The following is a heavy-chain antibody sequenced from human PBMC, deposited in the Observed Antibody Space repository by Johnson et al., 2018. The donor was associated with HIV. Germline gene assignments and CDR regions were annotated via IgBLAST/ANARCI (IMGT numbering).Heavy chain of an antibody. Sequence: QVQLVESGGGVVQPGRSLRLSCAASGFTFSDYAMHWVRQAPGKGLEWVAVISYDGSNKYYADSVKGRFTISRDNSKNTLHLQMNSLRAAETAVYYCAKVMTASSVNSFGGVIDASDIWGQGTMVTVS. CDR1: GFTFSDYA. V-gene: IGHV3-30*04. CDR3: AKVMTASSVNSFGGVIDASDI. D-gene: IGHD3-16*01. J-gene: IGHJ3*02. CDR2: ISYDGSNK.